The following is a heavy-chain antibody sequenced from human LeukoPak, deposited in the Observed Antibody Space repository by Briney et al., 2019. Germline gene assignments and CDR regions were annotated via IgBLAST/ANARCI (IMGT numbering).Heavy chain of an antibody. J-gene: IGHJ5*02. Sequence: QSGGSLRLSCAASGFTFSSYWMHWVRQAPGKGLVWVSRINSDGSSTSYADSVKGRFTISRDNAKNTLYLQMNSLRAEDTAVYYCAREWELLGLEYNWFDPWGQGTLVTVSS. V-gene: IGHV3-74*01. CDR3: AREWELLGLEYNWFDP. CDR1: GFTFSSYW. CDR2: INSDGSST. D-gene: IGHD1-26*01.